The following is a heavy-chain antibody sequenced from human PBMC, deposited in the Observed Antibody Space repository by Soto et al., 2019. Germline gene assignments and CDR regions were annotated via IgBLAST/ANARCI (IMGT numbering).Heavy chain of an antibody. CDR1: GYTFTGYY. CDR3: ARDSMDSYGFGVDY. CDR2: INPNSGGT. D-gene: IGHD5-18*01. Sequence: GASVKVSCKASGYTFTGYYMHWVRQAPGQGLEWMGWINPNSGGTNYAQKFQGWVTMTRDTSISAAYMELSRLRSDDTAVYYCARDSMDSYGFGVDYWGQGTLVTVSS. J-gene: IGHJ4*02. V-gene: IGHV1-2*04.